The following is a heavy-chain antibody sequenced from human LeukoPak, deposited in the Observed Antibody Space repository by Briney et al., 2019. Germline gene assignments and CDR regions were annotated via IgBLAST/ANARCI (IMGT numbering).Heavy chain of an antibody. V-gene: IGHV7-4-1*02. CDR1: GYTFTGYY. D-gene: IGHD3-16*02. J-gene: IGHJ4*02. Sequence: ASAKVSCKASGYTFTGYYMHWVRQAPGQGLEWMGWIHPSTGNPTYAQDFTGRFVFSLDTSVSTTYLQISSLKAEDTAVYYCARAYQRLGELSLPDYWGQGTLVTVSS. CDR2: IHPSTGNP. CDR3: ARAYQRLGELSLPDY.